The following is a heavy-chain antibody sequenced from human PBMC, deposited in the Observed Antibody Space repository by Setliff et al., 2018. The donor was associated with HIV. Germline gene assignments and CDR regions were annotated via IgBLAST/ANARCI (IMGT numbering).Heavy chain of an antibody. J-gene: IGHJ3*02. CDR1: GYSVSSGYY. CDR2: IYYSGST. D-gene: IGHD5-12*01. V-gene: IGHV4-38-2*01. Sequence: SETLSLTCAVSGYSVSSGYYWGWIRQPPGKGLEWIASIYYSGSTYYAPSLKSRVTISVDTSKNQFSLKLTSVTAADTAVYFCARVVPREVAPGGFDIWGQGTRVTVS. CDR3: ARVVPREVAPGGFDI.